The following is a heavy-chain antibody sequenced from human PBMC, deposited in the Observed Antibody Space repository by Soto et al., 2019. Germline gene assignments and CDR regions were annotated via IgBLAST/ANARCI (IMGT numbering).Heavy chain of an antibody. J-gene: IGHJ5*02. CDR3: ARAFTIAVDGTWWFDP. D-gene: IGHD6-19*01. V-gene: IGHV3-48*02. CDR2: ISSSSSTI. CDR1: GFTFSSYS. Sequence: GGSLRLSCAASGFTFSSYSMNWVRQAPGKGLEWVSYISSSSSTIYYADSVKGRFTISRDNAKNSLYLQMNSLRDEDTAVYYCARAFTIAVDGTWWFDPWGQGTLVTVSS.